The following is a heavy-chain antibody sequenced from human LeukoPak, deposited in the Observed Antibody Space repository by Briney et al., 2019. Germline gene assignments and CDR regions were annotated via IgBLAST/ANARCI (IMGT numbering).Heavy chain of an antibody. D-gene: IGHD2-2*01. V-gene: IGHV3-30*04. CDR1: RFTFTSYA. CDR3: ARDGGGTSADYYFDY. J-gene: IGHJ4*02. Sequence: TGRSLRLACAASRFTFTSYATLWVRQAPGKGLEWVAVLSYDGRDKHYADSVKGRFTISRDNSKSTLYLQMNSLRAEDTAVYYCARDGGGTSADYYFDYWGQGTLVTVSS. CDR2: LSYDGRDK.